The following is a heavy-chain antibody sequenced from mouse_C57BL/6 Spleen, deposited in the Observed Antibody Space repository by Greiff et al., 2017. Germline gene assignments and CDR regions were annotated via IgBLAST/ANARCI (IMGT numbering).Heavy chain of an antibody. CDR3: ARKRGGYHPYWYFDV. J-gene: IGHJ1*03. CDR2: LWSGGST. Sequence: QVQLQQSGPGLVQPSQSLSITCTVSGFSLTSYGVHWVRTSPGKGLEWLGVLWSGGSTDYNAAFISSLSISKDNSKSQVFLKMNRLQADDTARYYWARKRGGYHPYWYFDVWGTGTTVTVSS. D-gene: IGHD2-2*01. V-gene: IGHV2-2*01. CDR1: GFSLTSYG.